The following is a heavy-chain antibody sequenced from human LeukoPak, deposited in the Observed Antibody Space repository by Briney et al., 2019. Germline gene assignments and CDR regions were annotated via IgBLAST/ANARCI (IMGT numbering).Heavy chain of an antibody. CDR2: IYSSGII. J-gene: IGHJ4*02. V-gene: IGHV4-4*07. D-gene: IGHD3-3*01. CDR3: ARDTGKSGYPDY. CDR1: GGSISSYY. Sequence: SETLSLTCTVSGGSISSYYWSWIRQPAGKAPEWIGRIYSSGIINYNPSLKCRVTMSLDNSKNQLSLKLSYVTAADTAVYYCARDTGKSGYPDYWGQGTLVTVSS.